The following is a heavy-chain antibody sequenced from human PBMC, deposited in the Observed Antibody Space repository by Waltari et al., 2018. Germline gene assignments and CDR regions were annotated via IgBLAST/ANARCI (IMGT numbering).Heavy chain of an antibody. Sequence: QVQLQESGPGLVKPSETLSLTCTVSGGSVSSGSYYWSWIRQPPGKGLEWIGYIYYSGRTDEYPSLKGRVTISGDTSKNQCSLKLSSVTAADTAVYYCAREERGSYYDFWSGFTYYYYGMDVWGQGTTVTVSS. V-gene: IGHV4-61*01. CDR3: AREERGSYYDFWSGFTYYYYGMDV. CDR1: GGSVSSGSYY. D-gene: IGHD3-3*01. J-gene: IGHJ6*02. CDR2: IYYSGRT.